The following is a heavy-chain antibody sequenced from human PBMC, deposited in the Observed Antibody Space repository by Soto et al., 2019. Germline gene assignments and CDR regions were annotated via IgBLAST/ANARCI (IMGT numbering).Heavy chain of an antibody. CDR2: ISSSSTYT. CDR1: GFAFSGYS. J-gene: IGHJ4*02. D-gene: IGHD6-13*01. CDR3: ARGPSTAVPDY. Sequence: PGGSLRLSCVASGFAFSGYSMNWVRQAPGKGLEWVSSISSSSTYTYYGDSVRGRFTISRDNGKKSLYLQMNSPRVDDTAVYYCARGPSTAVPDYWGQGTLVTVSS. V-gene: IGHV3-21*03.